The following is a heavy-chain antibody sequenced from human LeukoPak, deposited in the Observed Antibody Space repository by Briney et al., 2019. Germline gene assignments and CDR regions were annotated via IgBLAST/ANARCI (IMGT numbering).Heavy chain of an antibody. D-gene: IGHD6-13*01. V-gene: IGHV3-30*03. CDR1: GFTFSSYG. CDR3: ARGRSGYSSSCLGY. CDR2: ISYDGSNK. Sequence: PGGSLRLSCAASGFTFSSYGMHWVRQAPGKGLEWVAVISYDGSNKYYADSVKGRFTISRDNAKNSLYLQMNSLRAEDTAVYYCARGRSGYSSSCLGYWGQGTLVTVSS. J-gene: IGHJ4*02.